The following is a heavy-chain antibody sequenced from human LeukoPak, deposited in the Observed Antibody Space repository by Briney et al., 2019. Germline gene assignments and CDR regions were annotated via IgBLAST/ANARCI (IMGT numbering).Heavy chain of an antibody. J-gene: IGHJ4*02. CDR2: VRYDGNNP. Sequence: GGSLRLSCAASEFTFSSYAMSWVRQAPGKGLDWVAFVRYDGNNPYYSASVKGRFTISRDNSKNTVLLQMNNLRLEDAAVYYCARGSRYGDYPYYCDFWGQGTLVTVSS. D-gene: IGHD4-17*01. V-gene: IGHV3-30*02. CDR1: EFTFSSYA. CDR3: ARGSRYGDYPYYCDF.